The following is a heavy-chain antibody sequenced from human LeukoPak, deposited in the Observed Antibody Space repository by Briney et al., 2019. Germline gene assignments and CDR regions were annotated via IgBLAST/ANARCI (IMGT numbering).Heavy chain of an antibody. CDR2: VYTSGST. D-gene: IGHD6-19*01. Sequence: SETLSLTCTVSGGSISSGGYYWSWIRQPAGKGLEWIGRVYTSGSTNYNPSLKSRVTISIDTSKNQFSLNLSSVTAADTAVYYCARDQALGYGWPTVLAIDIWGQGTMVTVSS. CDR3: ARDQALGYGWPTVLAIDI. CDR1: GGSISSGGYY. V-gene: IGHV4-61*02. J-gene: IGHJ3*02.